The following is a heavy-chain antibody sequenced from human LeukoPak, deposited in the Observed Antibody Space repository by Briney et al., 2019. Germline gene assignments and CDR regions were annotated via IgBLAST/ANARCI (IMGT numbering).Heavy chain of an antibody. CDR2: ISYDGSNK. V-gene: IGHV3-30-3*01. Sequence: GGSLRLSCAASGFTFSSYAMHWVRQAPGKGLEWVAVISYDGSNKYYADSVKGRFTISRDNSKNTLYLQMNSLRAEDTAVYYCASLQIDYWGERTLVTVSS. J-gene: IGHJ4*02. D-gene: IGHD4-11*01. CDR3: ASLQIDY. CDR1: GFTFSSYA.